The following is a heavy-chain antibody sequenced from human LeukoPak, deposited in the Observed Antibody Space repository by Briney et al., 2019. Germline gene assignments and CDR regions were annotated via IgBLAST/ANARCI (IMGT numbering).Heavy chain of an antibody. CDR3: GRERNFYYMDV. CDR2: ITNDGTT. V-gene: IGHV3-74*01. CDR1: GFTFGTYW. J-gene: IGHJ6*03. Sequence: GGSLRLSCVASGFTFGTYWMHWARQGPEKGLVWVAGITNDGTTGYADSVKGRFTISRDSAKSTVYLQMNSLSSEDTAVYYCGRERNFYYMDVWGKGTTVTVSS.